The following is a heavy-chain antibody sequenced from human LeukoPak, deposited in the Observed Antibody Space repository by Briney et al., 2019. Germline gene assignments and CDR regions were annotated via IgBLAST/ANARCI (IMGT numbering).Heavy chain of an antibody. CDR2: LYDSGNT. J-gene: IGHJ6*04. CDR3: ARAVLLGSSKGMDV. D-gene: IGHD2-2*01. V-gene: IGHV4-59*11. CDR1: GGSISSHN. Sequence: SETLSLTCTVSGGSISSHNWSWVRHPPPPGQELLAYLYDSGNTNYNPSLKSRRSISMDTSKNQFSLNLTSVTAAVTAVDYWARAVLLGSSKGMDVWGKGTTVIVSS.